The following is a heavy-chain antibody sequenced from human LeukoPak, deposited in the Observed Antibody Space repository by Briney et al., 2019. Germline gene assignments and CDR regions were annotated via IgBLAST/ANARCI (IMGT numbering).Heavy chain of an antibody. CDR1: GYMFTTYW. CDR2: INPGDSDT. CDR3: ARHSHYDYVWGSYRLDY. Sequence: GESLKISCKGSGYMFTTYWIGWVRQMPGKGLEWMGIINPGDSDTRYSPSFQGQVTISADKSISTAYLLWSSLKASDTAMYYCARHSHYDYVWGSYRLDYWGQGTLVTVSS. V-gene: IGHV5-51*01. D-gene: IGHD3-16*02. J-gene: IGHJ4*02.